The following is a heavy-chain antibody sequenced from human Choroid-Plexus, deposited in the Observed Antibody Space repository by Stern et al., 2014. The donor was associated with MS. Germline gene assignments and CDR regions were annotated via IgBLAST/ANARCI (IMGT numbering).Heavy chain of an antibody. D-gene: IGHD2/OR15-2a*01. Sequence: DQLVESGGGVVQPGRPLRLSCVASGFTFGSCAMHWVRQAPGKGLEWVAGVSYDGSNKYYADSVMGRFTISRDNSQNTLYMQMSSLRPEDTAVYYCAKDRQYLTYFFDHWGQGSLVTVSS. CDR2: VSYDGSNK. CDR3: AKDRQYLTYFFDH. CDR1: GFTFGSCA. J-gene: IGHJ5*02. V-gene: IGHV3-30*18.